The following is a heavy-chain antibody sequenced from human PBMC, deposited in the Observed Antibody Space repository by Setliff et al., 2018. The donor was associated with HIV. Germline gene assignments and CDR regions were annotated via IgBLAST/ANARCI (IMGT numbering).Heavy chain of an antibody. V-gene: IGHV3-15*05. J-gene: IGHJ4*02. D-gene: IGHD4-17*01. Sequence: PGGSLRLSCAASGFTFTSAWMTWVRQAPGKGLEWVGHIKSEFNGGTTDYAAPVKGRFTISRDNAKNALYLQMNSLRPEDTAFYYCAKGGDYVEEGNFDSWGQGILVTVSS. CDR1: GFTFTSAW. CDR2: IKSEFNGGTT. CDR3: AKGGDYVEEGNFDS.